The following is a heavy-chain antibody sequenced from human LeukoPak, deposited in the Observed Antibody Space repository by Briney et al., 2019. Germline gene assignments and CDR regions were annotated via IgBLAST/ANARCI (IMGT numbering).Heavy chain of an antibody. V-gene: IGHV3-9*01. J-gene: IGHJ6*02. CDR2: ISWNSGSI. CDR1: GFIFDDYA. D-gene: IGHD3-16*01. CDR3: ARGGGLDV. Sequence: GGSLRLSCAASGFIFDDYAIHWVRQAPGKGLEWVSGISWNSGSIGYADSVKGRFTISRDNAKNSLYLQMSNLRAEDTAVYFCARGGGLDVWGQGATVTVSS.